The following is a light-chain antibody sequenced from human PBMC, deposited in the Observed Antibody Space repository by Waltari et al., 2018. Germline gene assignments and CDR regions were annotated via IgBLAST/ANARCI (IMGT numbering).Light chain of an antibody. J-gene: IGKJ1*01. Sequence: IVLTQSPGTLSLSPGERANLSCRAIQSFDIKYLDWYQQKLGKAPRVLIFGASNMATGIPDRGGGSGSGTDFTLTISRLEPEDFAVYYCQQWGDSQWTFGQGTKVEIK. V-gene: IGKV3-20*01. CDR2: GAS. CDR3: QQWGDSQWT. CDR1: QSFDIKY.